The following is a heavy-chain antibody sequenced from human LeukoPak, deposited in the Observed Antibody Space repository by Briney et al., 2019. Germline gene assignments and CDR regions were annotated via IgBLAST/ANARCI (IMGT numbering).Heavy chain of an antibody. J-gene: IGHJ4*02. D-gene: IGHD2-21*02. CDR2: ISGSGGHT. Sequence: PGGSLRLSCAASGFTFNSYSMSWVRQAPGKGLEWVSLISGSGGHTYYADSVKGRFTISRDDSKNTLYLEMNNLRAKDTAVFYCAREPPHCGGDCFSLLDNWGQGTLVTVSS. CDR1: GFTFNSYS. CDR3: AREPPHCGGDCFSLLDN. V-gene: IGHV3-23*01.